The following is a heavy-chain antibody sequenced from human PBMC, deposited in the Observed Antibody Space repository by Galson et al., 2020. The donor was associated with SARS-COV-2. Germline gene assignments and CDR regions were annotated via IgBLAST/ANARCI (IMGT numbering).Heavy chain of an antibody. CDR2: ISSGSDRI. CDR1: GFTLRDNY. D-gene: IGHD3-16*02. Sequence: NSGGSLRLSCAAFGFTLRDNYMMWIRQAPGKGLEWVSYISSGSDRIYYADSVRGRFIISRDNATNSLYLQMNSLRAEDTAVYYCASPPLAPWGQGTLVTVSS. CDR3: ASPPLAP. J-gene: IGHJ5*02. V-gene: IGHV3-11*01.